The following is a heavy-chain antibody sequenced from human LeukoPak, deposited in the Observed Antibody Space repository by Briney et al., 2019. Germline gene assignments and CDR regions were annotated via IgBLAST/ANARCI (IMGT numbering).Heavy chain of an antibody. V-gene: IGHV4-59*01. CDR2: IYYSGST. CDR1: GGSISSYY. CDR3: ARGRERGSYYGSGRYEGGCWFDP. D-gene: IGHD3-10*01. Sequence: SETLSLTCTVSGGSISSYYWNWIRQPPGKGLEWIGYIYYSGSTNYNPSLKSRVTISVDTSKNQFSLKLSSVTAADTAVYYCARGRERGSYYGSGRYEGGCWFDPWGQGTLVTVSS. J-gene: IGHJ5*02.